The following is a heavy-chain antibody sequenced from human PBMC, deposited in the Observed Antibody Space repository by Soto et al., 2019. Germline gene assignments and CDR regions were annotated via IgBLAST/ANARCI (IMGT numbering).Heavy chain of an antibody. D-gene: IGHD3-22*01. CDR3: ARERGDYYDSSGYVFDY. J-gene: IGHJ4*02. V-gene: IGHV3-30-3*01. CDR1: GFTFSSYA. Sequence: GGSLRLSCAASGFTFSSYAMHWVRQAPGKGLEWVAVISYDGSNKYYADSVKGRFTISRDNSKNTLYLQMNSLRAEDTAVYYCARERGDYYDSSGYVFDYWGQGTLVTVSS. CDR2: ISYDGSNK.